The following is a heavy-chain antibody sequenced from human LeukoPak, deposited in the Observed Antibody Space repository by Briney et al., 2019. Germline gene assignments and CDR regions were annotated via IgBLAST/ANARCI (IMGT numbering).Heavy chain of an antibody. CDR3: ASQYYDSSGPNYFDY. J-gene: IGHJ4*02. CDR2: ISSSSSTI. Sequence: GGSLRLSCAASGFTFSSYSMNWVRQAPGKGLEWVSYISSSSSTIYYADSVKGRFTISRDNAKNSLYLQMNSLRAEDTAVYHCASQYYDSSGPNYFDYWGQGTLVTVSS. V-gene: IGHV3-48*01. CDR1: GFTFSSYS. D-gene: IGHD3-22*01.